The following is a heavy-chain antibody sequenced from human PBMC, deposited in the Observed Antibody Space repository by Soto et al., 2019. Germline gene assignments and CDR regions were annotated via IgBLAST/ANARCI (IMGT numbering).Heavy chain of an antibody. D-gene: IGHD1-26*01. Sequence: ASVKVSCKASGYTFTSYAMHWVRQAPGQRLEWMGWINAGNGNTKYSQKFQGKVTITRDTSASTAYMELSSLRSEDTAVYYCARGPTGSPYNWFDPWGQGTPVTVSS. J-gene: IGHJ5*02. CDR1: GYTFTSYA. CDR2: INAGNGNT. V-gene: IGHV1-3*01. CDR3: ARGPTGSPYNWFDP.